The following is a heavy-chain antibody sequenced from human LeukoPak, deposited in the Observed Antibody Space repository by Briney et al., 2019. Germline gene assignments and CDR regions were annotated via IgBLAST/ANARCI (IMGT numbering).Heavy chain of an antibody. CDR3: ARRRFYYDSSGYYHDAFDI. CDR2: ISTDNSYR. J-gene: IGHJ3*02. D-gene: IGHD3-22*01. V-gene: IGHV3-21*06. CDR1: GFSLSSYS. Sequence: GGSLRLSCAASGFSLSSYSMNWIRQAPGKGLEWVSSISTDNSYRHYGDSVKGRFTISRDNPKNSLYLQMNTLRAEDTAVYYCARRRFYYDSSGYYHDAFDIWGQGTMVTVSS.